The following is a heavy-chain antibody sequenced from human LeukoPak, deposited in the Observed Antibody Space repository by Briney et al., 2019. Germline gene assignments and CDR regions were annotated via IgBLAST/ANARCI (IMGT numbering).Heavy chain of an antibody. Sequence: ASVKVSCKASGYTFTSYGISWVRQASGQGLEWMGWISAYNGNTNYAQKLQGRVTMTTDTSTSTAYMELRSLRSDDTAVYYCARDKTYYDILTGYEGPIDYYYGMDVWGQGTTVTVSS. CDR2: ISAYNGNT. J-gene: IGHJ6*02. CDR3: ARDKTYYDILTGYEGPIDYYYGMDV. V-gene: IGHV1-18*01. D-gene: IGHD3-9*01. CDR1: GYTFTSYG.